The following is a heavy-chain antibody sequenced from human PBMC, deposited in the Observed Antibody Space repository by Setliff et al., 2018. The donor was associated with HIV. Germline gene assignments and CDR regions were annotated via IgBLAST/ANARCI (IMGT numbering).Heavy chain of an antibody. Sequence: SETLSLTCSVSGGSISSSTYYWGWIRQPPGKGLEWIGDIFYTGNTYYNPSLQSRVAISVDTSENQFSLKLNSVTAADTAVYYCARRGRDGVLIVFATGFDPWGQGAQGTVS. J-gene: IGHJ5*02. CDR3: ARRGRDGVLIVFATGFDP. CDR1: GGSISSSTYY. V-gene: IGHV4-39*01. D-gene: IGHD2-8*01. CDR2: IFYTGNT.